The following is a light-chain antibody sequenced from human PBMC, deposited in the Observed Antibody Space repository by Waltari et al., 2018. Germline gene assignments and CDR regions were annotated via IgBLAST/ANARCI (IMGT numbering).Light chain of an antibody. CDR1: QSVSIY. J-gene: IGKJ4*01. CDR2: DVY. CDR3: QQRSTWPPS. V-gene: IGKV3-11*01. Sequence: EIVLTQSPATLSLSPGERATLSCRASQSVSIYLAWYQQKPGQSPRLLIYDVYKRATGIPARISGSGSGTDFTLTISSLEPEDFAVYYCQQRSTWPPSFGGGTKVEIK.